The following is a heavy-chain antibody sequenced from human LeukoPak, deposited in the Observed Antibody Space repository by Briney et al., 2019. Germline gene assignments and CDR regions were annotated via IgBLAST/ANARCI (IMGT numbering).Heavy chain of an antibody. J-gene: IGHJ5*02. V-gene: IGHV3-23*01. D-gene: IGHD6-13*01. Sequence: GGSLRLSCAASGFTFSSYAMSWVRQAPGKGLDWVSAISGSGGSTYYADSVKGRFTISRDNSKNTLYLQMNSLRAEDTAVYYCAKDPGGDSSSWYDWFDPWGQGTLVTVSS. CDR2: ISGSGGST. CDR3: AKDPGGDSSSWYDWFDP. CDR1: GFTFSSYA.